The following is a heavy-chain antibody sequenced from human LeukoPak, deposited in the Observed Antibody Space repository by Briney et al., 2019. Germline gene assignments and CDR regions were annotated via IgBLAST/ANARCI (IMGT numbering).Heavy chain of an antibody. CDR3: ATESFAFDI. Sequence: GGSLRLSCAASGFTFSNAWMSCVRQAPGKGLEWVGRIKSKTDGGTTDYAAPVKGRFTISRDDSKNTVYMQMNSLKTEDTAVYYCATESFAFDIWGQGTMVTVSS. V-gene: IGHV3-15*01. CDR1: GFTFSNAW. CDR2: IKSKTDGGTT. J-gene: IGHJ3*02.